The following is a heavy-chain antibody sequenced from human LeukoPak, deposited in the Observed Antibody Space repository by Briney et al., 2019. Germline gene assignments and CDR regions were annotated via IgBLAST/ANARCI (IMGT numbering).Heavy chain of an antibody. V-gene: IGHV3-43D*03. CDR1: GFPFDDLA. Sequence: GGSLRLSCAASGFPFDDLAMRWVRQAPGDGLGWVSLIIWDGRSTYYADSVKGRFTLFRDNSKNSLYLQMNSLRGQDTAYFYLGKYMAGSSWTLMDGWGKGTTVT. J-gene: IGHJ6*03. CDR3: GKYMAGSSWTLMDG. CDR2: IIWDGRST. D-gene: IGHD6-13*01.